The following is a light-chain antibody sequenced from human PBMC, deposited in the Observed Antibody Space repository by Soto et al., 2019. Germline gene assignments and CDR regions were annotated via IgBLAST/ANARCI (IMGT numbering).Light chain of an antibody. J-gene: IGLJ3*02. Sequence: QSVLTQPPSVSAAPGQKVTISCSVSSSNIGDNYVSWYQQFPGTAPKLLIYENDKRASGIPDRFSGSKSGTSATLGITGLQTGDEADYYCGTWHSSLSVWEFGGGPKLTVL. CDR1: SSNIGDNY. CDR3: GTWHSSLSVWE. CDR2: END. V-gene: IGLV1-51*02.